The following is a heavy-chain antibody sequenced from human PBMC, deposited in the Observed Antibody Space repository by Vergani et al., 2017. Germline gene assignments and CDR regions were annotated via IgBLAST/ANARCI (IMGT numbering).Heavy chain of an antibody. D-gene: IGHD3-10*01. Sequence: QVQLVQSGAEVKKPGASVKVSCKASGYTFTSYGISWVRQAPGQGLEWMGWISAYNGNTNYAQKLQGRFTMTTDTSTSTAYMELRSLRSDDTAVYYCARVSMVRGAYWYFDLWGRGTLVTVSS. V-gene: IGHV1-18*01. CDR3: ARVSMVRGAYWYFDL. CDR1: GYTFTSYG. J-gene: IGHJ2*01. CDR2: ISAYNGNT.